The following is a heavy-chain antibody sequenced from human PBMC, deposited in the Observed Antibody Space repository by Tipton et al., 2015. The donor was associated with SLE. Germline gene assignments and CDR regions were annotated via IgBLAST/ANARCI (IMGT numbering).Heavy chain of an antibody. CDR3: ARKGCSGDSCYSDC. CDR1: GFTFSSYW. D-gene: IGHD2-15*01. Sequence: SLRLSCVASGFTFSSYWMSWVRQSPGKGLEWVANIKQDGSEKNYVDSVKGRFTISRDNAKNSLYLQMSSLRAEDTAVYFCARKGCSGDSCYSDCWGQGTLVTVST. J-gene: IGHJ4*02. V-gene: IGHV3-7*01. CDR2: IKQDGSEK.